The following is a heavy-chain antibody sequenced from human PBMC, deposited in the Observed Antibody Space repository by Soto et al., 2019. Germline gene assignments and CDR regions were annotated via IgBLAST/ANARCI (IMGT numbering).Heavy chain of an antibody. CDR3: ARDLVVGDGYNFFDY. J-gene: IGHJ4*02. V-gene: IGHV3-30-3*01. CDR2: ISYDGSNK. D-gene: IGHD1-26*01. Sequence: QVQLVESGGGVVQPGRSLRLSCAASGFSFSSYAMHWVRQAPGKGLEWVAVISYDGSNKYYADSVKGRFTISRDNCKKTLYLQMHSLRAEDTAVYYCARDLVVGDGYNFFDYWGQGTLVTVSS. CDR1: GFSFSSYA.